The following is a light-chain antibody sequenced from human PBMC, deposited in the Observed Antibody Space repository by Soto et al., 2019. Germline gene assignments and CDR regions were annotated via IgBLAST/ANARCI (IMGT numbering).Light chain of an antibody. Sequence: QSALTQPASVSESPGQSITISCTGTSSDVGGYNYVSWYQQHPGKAPKLMIYEVSNRPSGVSNRFSGSKSGNTASLTISGLQAEDEADYYCSSYTGSSTPYVFGTGTKLTVL. CDR3: SSYTGSSTPYV. CDR1: SSDVGGYNY. CDR2: EVS. J-gene: IGLJ1*01. V-gene: IGLV2-14*01.